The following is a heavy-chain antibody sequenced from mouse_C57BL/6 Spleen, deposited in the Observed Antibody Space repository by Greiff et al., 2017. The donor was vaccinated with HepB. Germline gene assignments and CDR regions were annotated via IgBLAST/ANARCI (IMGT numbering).Heavy chain of an antibody. D-gene: IGHD2-3*01. CDR2: IYPGDGDT. CDR1: GYAFSSSW. J-gene: IGHJ1*03. Sequence: VQLQQSGPELVKPGASVKISCKASGYAFSSSWMNWVKQRPGKGLEWIGRIYPGDGDTNYNGKFKGKATLTADKSSSTAYIQLSSLTAEDSAVYFCARDGYHWYCDVWGTGTTVTVSS. V-gene: IGHV1-82*01. CDR3: ARDGYHWYCDV.